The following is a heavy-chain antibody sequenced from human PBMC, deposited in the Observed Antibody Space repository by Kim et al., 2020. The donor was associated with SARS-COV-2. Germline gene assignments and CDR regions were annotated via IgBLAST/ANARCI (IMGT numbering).Heavy chain of an antibody. Sequence: YDGYVKGRFTISRDNAKNSMYLQMNGLRAEDTAVYYCARWFSAGGELDYWGQGTLVTVSS. V-gene: IGHV3-11*06. D-gene: IGHD2-8*02. J-gene: IGHJ4*02. CDR3: ARWFSAGGELDY.